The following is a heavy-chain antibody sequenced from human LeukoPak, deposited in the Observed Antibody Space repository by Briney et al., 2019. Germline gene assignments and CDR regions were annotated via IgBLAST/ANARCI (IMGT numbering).Heavy chain of an antibody. CDR2: INPSGGST. J-gene: IGHJ3*02. D-gene: IGHD2-15*01. CDR3: ARAPRITPKAFDI. V-gene: IGHV1-46*01. Sequence: GASVKVSCKASGCTFTSYYMHWVRPAPGQGLEWMGIINPSGGSTSYAQKFQGRVTMTRDMSTSTVYMELSSLRSEDTAVYYCARAPRITPKAFDIWGQGTMVTVSS. CDR1: GCTFTSYY.